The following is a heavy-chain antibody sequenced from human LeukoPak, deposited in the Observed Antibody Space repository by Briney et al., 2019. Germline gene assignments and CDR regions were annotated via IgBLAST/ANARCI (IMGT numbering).Heavy chain of an antibody. J-gene: IGHJ3*02. V-gene: IGHV3-21*03. CDR1: GFTFSSYT. CDR3: ARDYDSKRHIDAFGI. Sequence: GGSLRLSCAASGFTFSSYTMNWVRQAPGKGLEWVSSISTSSIYIYYADSLKGRFTISRDNARKSLYLQMNSLKTEDTAVYYCARDYDSKRHIDAFGIWGQGTMVTVSS. D-gene: IGHD3-10*01. CDR2: ISTSSIYI.